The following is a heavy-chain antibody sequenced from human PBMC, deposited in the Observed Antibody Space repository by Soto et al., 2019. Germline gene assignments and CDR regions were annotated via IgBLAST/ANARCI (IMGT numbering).Heavy chain of an antibody. CDR3: AVIRGKPYSSGSPYGMDV. CDR1: GGSFSGYY. D-gene: IGHD6-19*01. V-gene: IGHV4-34*01. CDR2: INHSGST. J-gene: IGHJ6*02. Sequence: SETLSLTCAVYGGSFSGYYWSWIRQPPGKGLEWIGEINHSGSTNYNPSLKSRVTISVDTSKNQFSLKLSSVTAADTAVYYCAVIRGKPYSSGSPYGMDVWGQGTTVTVYS.